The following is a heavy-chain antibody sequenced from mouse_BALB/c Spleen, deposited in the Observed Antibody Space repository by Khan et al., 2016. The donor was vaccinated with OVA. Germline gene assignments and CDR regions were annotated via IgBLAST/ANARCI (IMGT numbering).Heavy chain of an antibody. CDR2: IRLKSDDYVT. J-gene: IGHJ2*01. V-gene: IGHV6-6*02. CDR1: GFTFSNYW. CDR3: WILL. Sequence: EVKLEESGGGLVQPGGSMKLSCVASGFTFSNYWMNWVRQSPEKGLEWVAEIRLKSDDYVTHYEESVKGWFTISRDDSKSSVYLQMNNVRAEDTGIYYCWILLWGQGTTLTVSS.